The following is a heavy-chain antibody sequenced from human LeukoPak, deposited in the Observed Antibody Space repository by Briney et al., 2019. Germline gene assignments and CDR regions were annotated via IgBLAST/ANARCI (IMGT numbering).Heavy chain of an antibody. D-gene: IGHD2-8*01. CDR1: GASLSSYY. CDR3: AKYGVGSTYFDY. CDR2: ISYTGST. J-gene: IGHJ4*02. V-gene: IGHV4-59*01. Sequence: PSETLSLTCTVSGASLSSYYWSWIRQTPGKGLEWIGYISYTGSTDYNPSFKSRVTVSADSSKNDFSLKLTSVTAADTAVYYCAKYGVGSTYFDYWGQGILVTVSS.